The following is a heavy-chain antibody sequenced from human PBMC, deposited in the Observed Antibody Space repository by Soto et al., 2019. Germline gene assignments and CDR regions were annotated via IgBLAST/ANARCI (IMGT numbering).Heavy chain of an antibody. Sequence: GESLKISCKGSGYSFTSYWIGWVRQMPGKGLEWMGIIYPGDSDTRYSPSFQGQVTISADKSISTAYLQWSSLKASDTAMYYCARGGAAAGLDHYYYGMDVWGQGTTVTVSS. J-gene: IGHJ6*02. D-gene: IGHD6-13*01. V-gene: IGHV5-51*01. CDR2: IYPGDSDT. CDR3: ARGGAAAGLDHYYYGMDV. CDR1: GYSFTSYW.